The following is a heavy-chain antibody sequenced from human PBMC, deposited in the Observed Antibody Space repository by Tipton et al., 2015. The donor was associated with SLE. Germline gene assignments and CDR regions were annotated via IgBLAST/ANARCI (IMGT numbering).Heavy chain of an antibody. J-gene: IGHJ6*03. V-gene: IGHV3-48*01. Sequence: GSLRLSCAASGFSFSDYSMNWVRQAPGKGLEWVSYISGSSSKIYYADSVKGRFTISRDNGKNSLYLQMNSLRADDTAVYYCARDRAAQYYSYYYMDVWGKGTTVTISS. CDR1: GFSFSDYS. CDR2: ISGSSSKI. D-gene: IGHD6-25*01. CDR3: ARDRAAQYYSYYYMDV.